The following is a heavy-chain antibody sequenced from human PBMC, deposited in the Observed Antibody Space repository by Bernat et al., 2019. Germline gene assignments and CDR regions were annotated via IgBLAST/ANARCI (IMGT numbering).Heavy chain of an antibody. CDR1: GFTFSTYW. D-gene: IGHD4-11*01. J-gene: IGHJ4*02. Sequence: EVQLVESGGELVQPGGSLRLSCAASGFTFSTYWMSWVRQAPGKGLEWVANIKPDGTEKYYVDSVKGRFTISRDNAKNSLYLQMNSLRAGDTAVYYCSGDYPRTVRYYYFDYWGQGTLVTVSS. V-gene: IGHV3-7*03. CDR2: IKPDGTEK. CDR3: SGDYPRTVRYYYFDY.